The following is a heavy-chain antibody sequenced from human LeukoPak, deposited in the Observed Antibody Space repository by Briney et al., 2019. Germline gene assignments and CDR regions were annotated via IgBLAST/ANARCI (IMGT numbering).Heavy chain of an antibody. CDR2: FDPEDGET. V-gene: IGHV1-24*01. Sequence: ASVKVSCKVSGYTLTELSMHWVRQAPGKGLEWMGGFDPEDGETIYAQKFQGRVIMTEDTSTDTAYMELSSLRSEDTAVYYCATRRILWFGEFFDYWGQGTLVTVSS. CDR3: ATRRILWFGEFFDY. J-gene: IGHJ4*02. CDR1: GYTLTELS. D-gene: IGHD3-10*01.